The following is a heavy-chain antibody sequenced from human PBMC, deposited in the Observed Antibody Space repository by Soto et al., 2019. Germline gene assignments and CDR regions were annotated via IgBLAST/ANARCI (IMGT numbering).Heavy chain of an antibody. J-gene: IGHJ3*02. CDR2: MNRDGTNI. D-gene: IGHD1-1*01. V-gene: IGHV3-74*01. CDR1: EFTFNVYW. Sequence: EVQLVESGGGLVQPGGSLRLSCAASEFTFNVYWVHWVRQAPGKGLVWVAHMNRDGTNINYADSVKGRFTISRDHAKNALYLQTNSLRVEDTAVYYCVRDRGQPDAFDIWGQGTVVTVSA. CDR3: VRDRGQPDAFDI.